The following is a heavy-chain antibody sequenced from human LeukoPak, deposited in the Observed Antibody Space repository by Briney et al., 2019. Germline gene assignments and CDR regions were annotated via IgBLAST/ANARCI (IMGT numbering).Heavy chain of an antibody. CDR2: ISGSGGST. D-gene: IGHD3-10*01. CDR3: AKDIKYYYGSGSYPPAGFDY. CDR1: GFTFSSYA. V-gene: IGHV3-23*01. J-gene: IGHJ4*02. Sequence: GGSLRLSCAASGFTFSSYAMSWVRQAPGKGLEWVSAISGSGGSTYYADSVKGRFTISRDNSKNTLYLQMNSLRAEDTAVYYCAKDIKYYYGSGSYPPAGFDYWGQGTLVTVSS.